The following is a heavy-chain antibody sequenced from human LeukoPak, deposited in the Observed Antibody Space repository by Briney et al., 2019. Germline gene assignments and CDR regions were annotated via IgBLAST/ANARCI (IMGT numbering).Heavy chain of an antibody. D-gene: IGHD3-10*01. CDR2: ISYDGSNK. V-gene: IGHV3-30-3*01. J-gene: IGHJ3*02. Sequence: GGSLRLSCAVSGFIFSSYDMNWFRQAPGKGLEGVALISYDGSNKYYADSVKGRFTFSRDSSKNTLYLQMSSLRPEDTAVYYCARGPYHYDSGSSSGAFDIWGQGTMVTVSS. CDR1: GFIFSSYD. CDR3: ARGPYHYDSGSSSGAFDI.